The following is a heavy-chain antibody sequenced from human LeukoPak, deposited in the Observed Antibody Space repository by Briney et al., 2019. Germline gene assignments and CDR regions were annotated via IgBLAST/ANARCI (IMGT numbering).Heavy chain of an antibody. V-gene: IGHV4-59*01. D-gene: IGHD5-18*01. CDR2: IYYSGST. CDR1: GGSISSYY. Sequence: SETLSLTCTVSGGSISSYYWSWIRQPPGKGLEWIGYIYYSGSTNYNPSLKSRVTISVDTSKNQFSLKLSSVTAADTAVHYCARVFKGYSYGFVGNWGQGTLVTVSS. CDR3: ARVFKGYSYGFVGN. J-gene: IGHJ4*02.